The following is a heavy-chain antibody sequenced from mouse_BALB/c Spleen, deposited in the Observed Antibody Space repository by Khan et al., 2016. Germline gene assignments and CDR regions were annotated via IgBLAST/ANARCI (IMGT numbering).Heavy chain of an antibody. CDR1: GFTFSDYY. CDR3: ASDTYYYFDY. Sequence: EVELVESGGGLVKPGGSLKLSCAAAGFTFSDYYMYWVRQTPEKRLEWVATISDGGSYTYYPDSVKGRFTISRDNTKNILYLQIGSMKSEGTAAYYCASDTYYYFDYWSQGTTLTVSS. CDR2: ISDGGSYT. V-gene: IGHV5-4*02. J-gene: IGHJ2*01.